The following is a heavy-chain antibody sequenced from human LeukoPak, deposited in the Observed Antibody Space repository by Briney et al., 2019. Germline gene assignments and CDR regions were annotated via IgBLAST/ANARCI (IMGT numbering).Heavy chain of an antibody. CDR1: GDSFSAYY. V-gene: IGHV4-34*01. D-gene: IGHD1-26*01. CDR2: VNHSGST. CDR3: AREGGSNTLRFDY. J-gene: IGHJ4*02. Sequence: SETLSLTCAVYGDSFSAYYWSWLRQSPGKGLEWIGEVNHSGSTNYNPSLKNRGTISFNTSKNQSSLKLASVTAADSGVYYCAREGGSNTLRFDYWGQGTLISVSS.